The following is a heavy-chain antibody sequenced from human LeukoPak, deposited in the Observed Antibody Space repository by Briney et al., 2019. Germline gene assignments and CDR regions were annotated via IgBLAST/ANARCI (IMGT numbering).Heavy chain of an antibody. CDR3: AKEWRFSSSWYQYYFDY. CDR1: GFTFSSYA. J-gene: IGHJ4*02. Sequence: GGSLRLSCAASGFTFSSYAMSWVRQAPGKGLEWVSAISGSGGSTYYADSVKGRFTISRDTSTNTLYLQLNSLRVDDTAVYFCAKEWRFSSSWYQYYFDYWGQGTLVTVSS. D-gene: IGHD6-13*01. V-gene: IGHV3-23*01. CDR2: ISGSGGST.